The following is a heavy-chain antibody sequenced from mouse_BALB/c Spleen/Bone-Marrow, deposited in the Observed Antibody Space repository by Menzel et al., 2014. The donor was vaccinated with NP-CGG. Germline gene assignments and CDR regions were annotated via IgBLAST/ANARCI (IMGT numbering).Heavy chain of an antibody. CDR3: ARGSSSTLYYYAIDY. CDR1: GYTFTDYA. V-gene: IGHV1S137*01. J-gene: IGHJ4*01. Sequence: QVQLQQSGAELVRPGVSVKISCKGSGYTFTDYAMHWVKQSHAKSLEWIGVISPYYVDGGYNQKFKGKATMTIDKSSTTAYSKLTRLTSQYSTIYYYARGSSSTLYYYAIDYWCQRTSITVSS. CDR2: ISPYYVDG. D-gene: IGHD3-1*01.